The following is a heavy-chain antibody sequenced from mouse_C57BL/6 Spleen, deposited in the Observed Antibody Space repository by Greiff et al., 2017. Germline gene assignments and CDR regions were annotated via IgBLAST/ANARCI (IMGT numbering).Heavy chain of an antibody. J-gene: IGHJ2*01. CDR3: ARTPANYYENYFGY. CDR1: GYAFSSYW. V-gene: IGHV1-80*01. Sequence: VQLQQSGAELVKPGASVKISCKASGYAFSSYWMNWVKQRPGKGLEWIGQIYPGDGDTNYNGKFKVKATLTAEKSSSTAYMQLSSLTFEDSAVYFCARTPANYYENYFGYWGQGTTLTVSS. D-gene: IGHD1-1*01. CDR2: IYPGDGDT.